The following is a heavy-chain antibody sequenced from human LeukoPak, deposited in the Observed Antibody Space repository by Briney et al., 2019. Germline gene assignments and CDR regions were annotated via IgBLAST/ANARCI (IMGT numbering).Heavy chain of an antibody. CDR3: ARDRDVPAIGMDV. J-gene: IGHJ6*02. V-gene: IGHV3-21*06. CDR1: GFTFSSYT. Sequence: GGSLRLPCAASGFTFSSYTMNWLRQAPRKALEWVSSISSSSSYMYYADSVKGRFTISRDNAKNSLYLQMNSLRAEDTAVYYCARDRDVPAIGMDVWGQGTTVTVSS. CDR2: ISSSSSYM.